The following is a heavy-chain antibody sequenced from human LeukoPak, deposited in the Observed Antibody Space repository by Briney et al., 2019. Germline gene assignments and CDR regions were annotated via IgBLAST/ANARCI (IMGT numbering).Heavy chain of an antibody. CDR3: ARSFDYGDYYYYYGMDV. CDR2: ISYDGSNK. Sequence: PGGSLRLSCAASGFTFSSYAMHWVHQAPGKGLEWVAVISYDGSNKYYADSVKGRFTISRDNPKNTLYLQMNSLRAEDTAVYYCARSFDYGDYYYYYGMDVWGQGTTVTVSS. CDR1: GFTFSSYA. V-gene: IGHV3-30-3*01. J-gene: IGHJ6*02. D-gene: IGHD4-17*01.